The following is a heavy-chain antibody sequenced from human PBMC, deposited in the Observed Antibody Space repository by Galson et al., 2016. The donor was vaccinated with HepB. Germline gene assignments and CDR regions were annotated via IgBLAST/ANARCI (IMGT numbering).Heavy chain of an antibody. V-gene: IGHV3-33*01. CDR1: GFTFSSYG. CDR2: IWYDGSNK. D-gene: IGHD6-13*01. J-gene: IGHJ4*02. Sequence: SLRLACAASGFTFSSYGMHWVRQAPGKGLEWVAVIWYDGSNKYYADSVKGRVTISRDNSKNTLFLQMNSLRAEDTAVYYCAREKDSSSWYNFDYWGQGTLVTVSS. CDR3: AREKDSSSWYNFDY.